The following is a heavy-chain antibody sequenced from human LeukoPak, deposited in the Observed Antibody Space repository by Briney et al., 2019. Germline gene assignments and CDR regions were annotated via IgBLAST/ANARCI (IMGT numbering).Heavy chain of an antibody. V-gene: IGHV4-39*01. CDR2: IYYSGST. D-gene: IGHD3-22*01. CDR3: ARHGDASSPRADAFDI. CDR1: GGSNSSSSYY. J-gene: IGHJ3*02. Sequence: SETLSLTCTVSGGSNSSSSYYWGWIRQPPGKGLEWIGSIYYSGSTYYNPSLKSRVTISVDTSKNQFSLKLSSVTAVDTAVYYCARHGDASSPRADAFDIWGQGTMVTVSS.